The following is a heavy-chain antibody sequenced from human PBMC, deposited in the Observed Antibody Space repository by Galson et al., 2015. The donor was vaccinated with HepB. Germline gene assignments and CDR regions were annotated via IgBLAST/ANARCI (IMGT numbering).Heavy chain of an antibody. J-gene: IGHJ4*02. CDR1: GFTFSSYA. CDR2: ISGSGGST. V-gene: IGHV3-23*01. Sequence: SLRLSCAASGFTFSSYAVSWVRQAPGKGLEWVSAISGSGGSTYYADSVKGRFTISRDNSKNTLYLQMNSLRAEDTAVYYCAKDLAIAVAGTGDYWGQGTLVSVSS. CDR3: AKDLAIAVAGTGDY. D-gene: IGHD6-19*01.